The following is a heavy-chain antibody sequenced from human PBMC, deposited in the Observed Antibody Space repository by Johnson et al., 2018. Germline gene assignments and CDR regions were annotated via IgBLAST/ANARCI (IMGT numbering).Heavy chain of an antibody. V-gene: IGHV3-53*01. D-gene: IGHD3-10*01. CDR3: VRGLVRPFYYMDV. CDR1: GFIVTSNY. CDR2: IYSGGGT. Sequence: VQLVESGGGLIGPGGSLRLSCAASGFIVTSNYVNWVRQAPGKGLEWVSVIYSGGGTDYAGSVKGRFTISRDISKNTGDLQMNSLRVDDTAVYYCVRGLVRPFYYMDVWGKGTTVTVS. J-gene: IGHJ6*03.